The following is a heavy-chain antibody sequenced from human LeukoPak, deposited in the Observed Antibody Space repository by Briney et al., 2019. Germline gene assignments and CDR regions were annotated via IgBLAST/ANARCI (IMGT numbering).Heavy chain of an antibody. J-gene: IGHJ6*03. D-gene: IGHD1-7*01. V-gene: IGHV5-51*01. CDR3: ARQSRGNYVGYYYYYYMDV. CDR2: IYSGDSDT. CDR1: GYSFTSYW. Sequence: GESLKISCKGSGYSFTSYWIGWVRQMPGKGLEWMGIIYSGDSDTRYSPSFQGQDTISADKSISTAYLQWSSLKASDTAMYYCARQSRGNYVGYYYYYYMDVWGKGTTVTVSS.